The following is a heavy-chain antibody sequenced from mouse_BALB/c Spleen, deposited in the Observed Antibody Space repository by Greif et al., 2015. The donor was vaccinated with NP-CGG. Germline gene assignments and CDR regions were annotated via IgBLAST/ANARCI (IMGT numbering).Heavy chain of an antibody. CDR3: ARSLLLRGFDY. D-gene: IGHD1-1*01. Sequence: VQLQQSGAELVKPGASVKLSCTASGFNIKDTYMHWVKQRPEQGLEWIGRIDPANGNTKYDPKFQGKATITADTSSNTAYLQLSSLTSEDTAVYYCARSLLLRGFDYWGQGTTLTVSS. V-gene: IGHV14-3*02. CDR1: GFNIKDTY. CDR2: IDPANGNT. J-gene: IGHJ2*01.